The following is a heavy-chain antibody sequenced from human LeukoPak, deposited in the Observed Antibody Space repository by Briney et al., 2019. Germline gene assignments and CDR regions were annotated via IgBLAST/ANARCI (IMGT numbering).Heavy chain of an antibody. J-gene: IGHJ3*02. V-gene: IGHV4-38-2*02. CDR1: GYSISSGHY. D-gene: IGHD3-22*01. CDR3: ARQDDSSGYYSDAFDT. Sequence: SEILSLTCTVSGYSISSGHYWGWIRQPPGKGLEWIGSLYHSGSTYYNPSLKSRVTISVDTSKNQFSLKLSSVTAADTAVYYCARQDDSSGYYSDAFDTWGQGTMVTVSS. CDR2: LYHSGST.